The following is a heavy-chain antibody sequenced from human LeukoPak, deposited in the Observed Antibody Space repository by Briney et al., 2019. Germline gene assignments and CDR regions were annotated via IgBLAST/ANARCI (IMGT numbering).Heavy chain of an antibody. CDR2: IYYSGST. CDR1: GGSISSSSYY. V-gene: IGHV4-39*07. CDR3: ARDYWKYYYDSRAMGAFDI. J-gene: IGHJ3*02. Sequence: PSETLSLTCTVSGGSISSSSYYWGWIRQPPGKGLEWIGSIYYSGSTYYNPSLKSRVTISVDTSKNQFSLKLSSVTAADTAVYYCARDYWKYYYDSRAMGAFDIWGQGTMVTVSS. D-gene: IGHD3-22*01.